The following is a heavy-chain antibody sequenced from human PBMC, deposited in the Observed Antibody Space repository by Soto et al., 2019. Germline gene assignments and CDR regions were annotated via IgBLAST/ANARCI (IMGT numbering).Heavy chain of an antibody. CDR3: ARDPGSGSCYGWFDP. Sequence: QVQLQESGPGLVKPSETLSLTCTVSGGSISRYYWNWIRQPPGKGLEWIGYIYYSGSTNYNPSLKSRVTISVDTSKNQFSLKLSSVTAADTAVYYCARDPGSGSCYGWFDPWGQGTLVTVSS. V-gene: IGHV4-59*01. CDR2: IYYSGST. CDR1: GGSISRYY. J-gene: IGHJ5*02. D-gene: IGHD3-10*01.